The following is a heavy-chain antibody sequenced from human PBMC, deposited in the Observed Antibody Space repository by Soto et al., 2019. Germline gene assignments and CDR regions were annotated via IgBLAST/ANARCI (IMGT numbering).Heavy chain of an antibody. V-gene: IGHV3-23*01. CDR1: ALTSSRYA. J-gene: IGHJ4*02. Sequence: GEYLRLSCAASALTSSRYAMSWVRQAPEKEQEWVSDISGSGGSTHYADSVKGRFTISRDNSKNTLYLQMNSLRAEDTAVYYCANDQNPDVLRFLEWSFTSFDYWCQGT. D-gene: IGHD3-3*01. CDR2: ISGSGGST. CDR3: ANDQNPDVLRFLEWSFTSFDY.